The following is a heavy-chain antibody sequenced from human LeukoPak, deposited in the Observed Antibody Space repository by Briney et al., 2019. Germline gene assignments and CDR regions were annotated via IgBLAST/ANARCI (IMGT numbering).Heavy chain of an antibody. D-gene: IGHD2-2*01. J-gene: IGHJ6*03. CDR3: ATDPYCSSTSCYGEPSTQYTGLSYYYMDV. V-gene: IGHV3-30*02. CDR1: GFTFSSYG. Sequence: GGSLRLSCAASGFTFSSYGMHWVRQAPGKGREWVAFIRYDGSNKYYADPVKGRFTISRDNSKNTLYLQMNSLRAEDTAVYYCATDPYCSSTSCYGEPSTQYTGLSYYYMDVWGKGTTVTISS. CDR2: IRYDGSNK.